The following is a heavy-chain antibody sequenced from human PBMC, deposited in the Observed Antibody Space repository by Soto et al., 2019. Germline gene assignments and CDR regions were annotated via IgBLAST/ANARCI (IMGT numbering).Heavy chain of an antibody. Sequence: EVPLLESGGGLVQPGGSLRISCAASGFTFSNYVMSWVRQAPWKGLEWVSSISNSGGSTYYADFVKGRFTISRDNSKNALYLQMNSLRAEDTAVYYCAKEDVGGYYYSGLWGRGTLVTVSS. V-gene: IGHV3-23*01. CDR3: AKEDVGGYYYSGL. CDR1: GFTFSNYV. J-gene: IGHJ4*02. CDR2: ISNSGGST. D-gene: IGHD1-26*01.